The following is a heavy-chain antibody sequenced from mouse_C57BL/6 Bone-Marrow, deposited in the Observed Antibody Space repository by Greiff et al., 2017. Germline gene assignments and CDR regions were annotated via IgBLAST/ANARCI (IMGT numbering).Heavy chain of an antibody. CDR2: ISGGGGNT. Sequence: EVKLVESGGGLVKPGGSLKLSCAASGFTFSSYTMSWVRQTPEKGLEWVATISGGGGNTYYPDSVKGRFTISRDNAKNTLYLQMSSLRSEDTALYYCASLYYYGSSYPPWFAYWGQGTLVTVSA. CDR3: ASLYYYGSSYPPWFAY. J-gene: IGHJ3*01. V-gene: IGHV5-9*01. CDR1: GFTFSSYT. D-gene: IGHD1-1*01.